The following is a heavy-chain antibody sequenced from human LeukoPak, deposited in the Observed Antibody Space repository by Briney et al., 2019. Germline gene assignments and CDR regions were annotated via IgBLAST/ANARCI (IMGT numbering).Heavy chain of an antibody. V-gene: IGHV1-18*01. CDR3: ASLGGRTDCSGGSCYGPLDAFDI. Sequence: ASVNVSCKASGYTFTSYGISWVRQAPGQGLEWMGWISAYNGNTNYAQKLQGRVTMTTDTSTSTAYMELRSLRSDDTAVYYCASLGGRTDCSGGSCYGPLDAFDIWGQGTMVTVSS. J-gene: IGHJ3*02. CDR1: GYTFTSYG. D-gene: IGHD2-15*01. CDR2: ISAYNGNT.